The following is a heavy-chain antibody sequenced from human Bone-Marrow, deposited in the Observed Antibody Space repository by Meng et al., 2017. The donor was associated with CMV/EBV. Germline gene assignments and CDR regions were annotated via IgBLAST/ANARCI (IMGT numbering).Heavy chain of an antibody. Sequence: LSLTCAASGITFSNHGMHWVRQAPGKGLEWVAFIRNDGSDKYYADSVKGRFTISRDNSKNTLYLQMNSLRAEDTAVYYCAKDYCSSTSCSSFQHWGQGTLVTVSS. CDR1: GITFSNHG. CDR3: AKDYCSSTSCSSFQH. J-gene: IGHJ1*01. V-gene: IGHV3-30*02. CDR2: IRNDGSDK. D-gene: IGHD2-2*01.